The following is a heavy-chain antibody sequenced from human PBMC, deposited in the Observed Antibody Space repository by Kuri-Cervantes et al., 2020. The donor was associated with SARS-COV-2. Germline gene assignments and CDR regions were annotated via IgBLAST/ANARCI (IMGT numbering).Heavy chain of an antibody. CDR3: ARAPYLDFGAGSYYARGYYYYGMDV. D-gene: IGHD3-10*01. CDR2: INHSGST. CDR1: GGSFSGYY. J-gene: IGHJ6*02. V-gene: IGHV4-34*01. Sequence: SETLSLTCAVYGGSFSGYYWSWIRQPPGKGLEWIGEINHSGSTNYNPSLKSRVTISVDTSKNRFSLKLSSVTAADTAVYYCARAPYLDFGAGSYYARGYYYYGMDVWGQGTTVTVSS.